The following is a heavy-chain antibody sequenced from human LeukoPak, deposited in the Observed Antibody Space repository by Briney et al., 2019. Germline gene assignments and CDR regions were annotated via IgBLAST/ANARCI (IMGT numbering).Heavy chain of an antibody. CDR3: ARHEDGTSWFDP. CDR1: GYTFTSYD. CDR2: MNPNSGNT. Sequence: ASVKVSCKASGYTFTSYDINWVRQATGQGLEWMGWMNPNSGNTGSAQKFQGRVTITRNTSISTAYMELSSLRSEDTAVYYCARHEDGTSWFDPWGQGTLVTVSS. J-gene: IGHJ5*02. V-gene: IGHV1-8*01.